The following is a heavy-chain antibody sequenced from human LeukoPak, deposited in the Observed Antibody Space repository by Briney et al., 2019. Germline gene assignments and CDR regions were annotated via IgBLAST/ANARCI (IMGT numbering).Heavy chain of an antibody. CDR2: IFYSGST. J-gene: IGHJ6*03. CDR3: ARDNIRGHSYCSGGSCYRYEYYYYYYMDV. V-gene: IGHV4-39*07. D-gene: IGHD2-15*01. CDR1: GGSISTSNYY. Sequence: PSETLSLTCTVSGGSISTSNYYWGWIRQPPGKGLEWIGNIFYSGSTYYSPSLKGRVTISLDTSRNQFSLKLSSVTAADTAVYYCARDNIRGHSYCSGGSCYRYEYYYYYYMDVWGKGTTVTISS.